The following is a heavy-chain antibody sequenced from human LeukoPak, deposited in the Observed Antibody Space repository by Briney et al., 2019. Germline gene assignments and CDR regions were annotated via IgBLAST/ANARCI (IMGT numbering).Heavy chain of an antibody. V-gene: IGHV4-34*01. CDR1: RWFYIAYY. CDR3: ATTSTPHAPLAL. Sequence: SETLSQTFAGSRWFYIAYYWNGIRQPPGKGLEWIGEINHSGSTNYNPSLKGRVTISVDTSKHQFSLELSSVTAADTAVYCCATTSTPHAPLALWGQGTMVTVSS. D-gene: IGHD2-15*01. J-gene: IGHJ3*01. CDR2: INHSGST.